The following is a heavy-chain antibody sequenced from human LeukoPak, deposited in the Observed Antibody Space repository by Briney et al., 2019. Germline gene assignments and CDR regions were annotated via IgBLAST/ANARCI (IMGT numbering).Heavy chain of an antibody. V-gene: IGHV3-66*01. Sequence: GGSLRLSCAASGFTVRSNYMNWVRRAPGKGLEWVSDIYSDGSTYYADSVKGRFTISRDFSKNTLYLQMNSLRVEDTAVYYCARLTVSGQLDSWGQGTLVTVSS. CDR3: ARLTVSGQLDS. J-gene: IGHJ5*01. CDR2: IYSDGST. CDR1: GFTVRSNY. D-gene: IGHD6-19*01.